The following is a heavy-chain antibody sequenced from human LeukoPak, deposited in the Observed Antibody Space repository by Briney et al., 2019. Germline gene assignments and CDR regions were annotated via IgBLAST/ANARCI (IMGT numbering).Heavy chain of an antibody. CDR2: IKQDGSEK. CDR3: ARAGGGVFDY. V-gene: IGHV3-7*03. CDR1: GFTFSSYW. J-gene: IGHJ4*02. D-gene: IGHD3-16*01. Sequence: GGTLRLSCADSGFTFSSYWMSCVRQAPGKELEGVANIKQDGSEKYYVASVKGRFTISRDNAKTSLYLQMNSLRAEDTAVYYCARAGGGVFDYWGQGTLVTVSS.